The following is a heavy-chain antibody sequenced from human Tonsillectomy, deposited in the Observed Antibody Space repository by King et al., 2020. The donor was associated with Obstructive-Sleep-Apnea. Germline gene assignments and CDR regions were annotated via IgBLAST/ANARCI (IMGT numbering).Heavy chain of an antibody. V-gene: IGHV3-74*01. CDR2: INTDGSSTSA. D-gene: IGHD7-27*01. Sequence: VQLVESGGGSVQPGGSLRLSCAASAFTFSNYWMHWVRQAPGQGLVWVARINTDGSSTSASYADTLKGRFTISRDNAKNTLYLQMHSMRVEDTAVYYCASGGPLSGEPFLGDYWGQGTLVTVSS. CDR3: ASGGPLSGEPFLGDY. J-gene: IGHJ4*02. CDR1: AFTFSNYW.